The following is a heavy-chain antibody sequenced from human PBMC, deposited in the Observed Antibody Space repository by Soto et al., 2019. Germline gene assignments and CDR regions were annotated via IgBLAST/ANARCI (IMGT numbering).Heavy chain of an antibody. CDR3: ARDLTDCSSTSCYNYYYYGMDV. V-gene: IGHV1-2*04. CDR2: INPNSGGT. D-gene: IGHD2-2*02. Sequence: XSVKVACHASGYTFTGYYVRWVRRAPGQGLEWMGWINPNSGGTNYAQKFQGWVTMTRDTSISTAYMELSRLRSDDTAVYYCARDLTDCSSTSCYNYYYYGMDVWGQGTTVTVSS. CDR1: GYTFTGYY. J-gene: IGHJ6*02.